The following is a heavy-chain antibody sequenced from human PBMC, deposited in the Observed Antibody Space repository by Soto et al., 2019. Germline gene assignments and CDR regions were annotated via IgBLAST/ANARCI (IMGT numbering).Heavy chain of an antibody. J-gene: IGHJ4*02. CDR2: IIPFHGVT. Sequence: QVQLVQSGAEVKKPGSSVKVSCKASGGTFSPYTINWVRQAPGQGLEWMGRIIPFHGVTNYEQKFQARGTITADKLTSTAYMELSGLRFEDTAMYYCTRDWEITVSTWSFGGFWGRGTLVTVSS. V-gene: IGHV1-69*08. CDR3: TRDWEITVSTWSFGGF. CDR1: GGTFSPYT. D-gene: IGHD3-10*01.